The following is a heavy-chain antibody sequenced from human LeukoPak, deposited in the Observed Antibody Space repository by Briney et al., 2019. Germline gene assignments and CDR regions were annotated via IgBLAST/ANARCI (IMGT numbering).Heavy chain of an antibody. V-gene: IGHV5-51*01. CDR3: ARPEWIQGAFDI. Sequence: NLGESLKISCEGSGYSFTSYWIGWVRQTPGKGLEWMGIIYPGDSDTRYSPSFQGQVTISADKSISTAYLQWSSLKASDTAMYYCARPEWIQGAFDIWGQGTMVTVSS. CDR2: IYPGDSDT. J-gene: IGHJ3*02. D-gene: IGHD5-18*01. CDR1: GYSFTSYW.